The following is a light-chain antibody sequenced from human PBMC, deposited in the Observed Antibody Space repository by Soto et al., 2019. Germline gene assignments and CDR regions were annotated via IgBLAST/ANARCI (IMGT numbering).Light chain of an antibody. CDR3: QQYHDWPPIT. CDR2: GAS. Sequence: EIVMTQSPDTLSVSPGEGVILSCRASQSVSSDLAWYQQKPGQSPRLLMYGASTRATDIPARFSGGGSGTEFTLTISSLQSEDVAIYYCQQYHDWPPITFGPGTKVEIK. CDR1: QSVSSD. V-gene: IGKV3-15*01. J-gene: IGKJ3*01.